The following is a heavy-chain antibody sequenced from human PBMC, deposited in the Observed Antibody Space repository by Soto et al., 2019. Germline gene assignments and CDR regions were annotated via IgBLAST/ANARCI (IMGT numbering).Heavy chain of an antibody. J-gene: IGHJ3*01. CDR3: ARDQLYYNDISGRPLNAFDV. CDR1: GFTFRHYG. Sequence: GALRLSCAASGFTFRHYGINWVRQAPGKGLEWVSYIGIGSSTKYYADSVKGRFTISRDNAKNSLYLQMNSLRAEDTAVYYWARDQLYYNDISGRPLNAFDVWGQGTMVTVSS. CDR2: IGIGSSTK. V-gene: IGHV3-48*01. D-gene: IGHD3-22*01.